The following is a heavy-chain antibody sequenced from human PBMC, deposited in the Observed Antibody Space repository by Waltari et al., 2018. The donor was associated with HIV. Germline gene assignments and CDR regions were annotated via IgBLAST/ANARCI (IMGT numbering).Heavy chain of an antibody. CDR1: GYTFTSYG. Sequence: QVQLVQSGAEVKKPGASVKVSCKASGYTFTSYGISWVRQAPGQGREWMGWISAYNGNTNYAQKLQGRVTMTTDTSTSTAYMELRSLRSDDTAVYYCARVDYCSSTSCYTPGANWFDPWGQGTLVTVSS. CDR3: ARVDYCSSTSCYTPGANWFDP. D-gene: IGHD2-2*02. CDR2: ISAYNGNT. J-gene: IGHJ5*02. V-gene: IGHV1-18*01.